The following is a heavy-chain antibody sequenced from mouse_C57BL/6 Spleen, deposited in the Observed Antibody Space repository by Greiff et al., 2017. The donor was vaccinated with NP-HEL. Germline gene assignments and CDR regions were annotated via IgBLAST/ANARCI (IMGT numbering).Heavy chain of an antibody. CDR2: IWTGGGT. CDR1: GFSLTSYA. CDR3: ARDYYGSSYGAMDY. V-gene: IGHV2-9-1*01. D-gene: IGHD1-1*01. J-gene: IGHJ4*01. Sequence: QVQLQQSGPGLVAPSQSLSFTCTVSGFSLTSYAISWVRQPPGKGLEWLGVIWTGGGTNYNSALKSRLSISKDNSKSQVFLKMNSLQTDDTARYYCARDYYGSSYGAMDYWGQGTSVTVSS.